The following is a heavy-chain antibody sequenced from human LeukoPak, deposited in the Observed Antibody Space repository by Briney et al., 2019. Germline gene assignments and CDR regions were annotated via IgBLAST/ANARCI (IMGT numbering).Heavy chain of an antibody. CDR2: IYSGDST. CDR3: ASGTHSGYDSDY. CDR1: GFTVSRNY. Sequence: PGGSLTLSCAVSGFTVSRNYMSWVRQAPGKGLEWVSVIYSGDSTYYADSVKGRFTISRDNSKNTLYLQMNSLRAEDTAVYYCASGTHSGYDSDYWGQGILVTVSS. V-gene: IGHV3-66*02. J-gene: IGHJ4*02. D-gene: IGHD5-12*01.